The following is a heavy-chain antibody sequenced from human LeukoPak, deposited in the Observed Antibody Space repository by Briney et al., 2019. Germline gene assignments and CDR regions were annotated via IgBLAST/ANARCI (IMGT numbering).Heavy chain of an antibody. V-gene: IGHV4-39*01. Sequence: PSETLSLTCTVSGGSISSGDYYWSWIRQPPGKGLEWIGSIYYSGSTYYNPSLKSRVTISVDTSKNQFSLKLSSVTAADTAVYYCARHYRGYSGYDYGFWFDPWGQGTLVTVSS. CDR2: IYYSGST. CDR3: ARHYRGYSGYDYGFWFDP. CDR1: GGSISSGDYY. D-gene: IGHD5-12*01. J-gene: IGHJ5*02.